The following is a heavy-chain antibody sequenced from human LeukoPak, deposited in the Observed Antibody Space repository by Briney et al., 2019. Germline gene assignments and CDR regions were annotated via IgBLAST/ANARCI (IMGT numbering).Heavy chain of an antibody. V-gene: IGHV1-2*04. CDR3: ARDFSGPSDMVYYYYYGMDV. D-gene: IGHD1-14*01. CDR1: GYTFTTYS. CDR2: INPNSGGT. Sequence: ASVKVSCKASGYTFTTYSMHWVRQAPGQGLEWMGWINPNSGGTNYAQKFQGWVTMTRDTSISTAYMELSRLRSDDTAVYYCARDFSGPSDMVYYYYYGMDVWGQGTTVTVSS. J-gene: IGHJ6*02.